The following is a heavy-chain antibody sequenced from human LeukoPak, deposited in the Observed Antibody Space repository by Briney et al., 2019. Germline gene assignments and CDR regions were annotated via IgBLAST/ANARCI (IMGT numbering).Heavy chain of an antibody. CDR2: ISGGGDKA. CDR3: AKDLALAGTGGGFDV. V-gene: IGHV3-23*01. J-gene: IGHJ3*01. D-gene: IGHD6-19*01. Sequence: GESLRLSCAASGFTFTTYAINWVRQAPGKGLEWVSGISGGGDKAYYADSVNGRFTISRDNSKNTVSLQMSSLRAEDTALYYCAKDLALAGTGGGFDVWGQGTRVAVSS. CDR1: GFTFTTYA.